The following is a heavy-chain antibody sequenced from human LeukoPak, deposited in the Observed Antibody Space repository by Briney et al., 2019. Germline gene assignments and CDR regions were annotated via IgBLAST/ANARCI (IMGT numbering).Heavy chain of an antibody. V-gene: IGHV4-4*07. Sequence: SETLSLTCTVSGGSISSYYWGWIRQPAGKGLEWIGRIYTSGRTTSTPSLKSRATMSVDTSKNQFSLKLSSVTAADTAVYYCARDTATGDYVWGSYRYTYFDYWGQGTLVTVSS. CDR2: IYTSGRT. CDR3: ARDTATGDYVWGSYRYTYFDY. J-gene: IGHJ4*02. CDR1: GGSISSYY. D-gene: IGHD3-16*02.